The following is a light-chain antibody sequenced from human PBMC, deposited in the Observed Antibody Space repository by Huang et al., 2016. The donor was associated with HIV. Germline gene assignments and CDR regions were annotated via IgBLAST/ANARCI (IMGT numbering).Light chain of an antibody. J-gene: IGKJ3*01. CDR3: QQYNSYPFT. Sequence: DIQMTQSPSTLSASVGDSVTITCRASQSITSWLAWYQQKPGKAHKVLIYKASSVESGVPSRFSGSGSGTEFTLTISSLQPDDFATYYCQQYNSYPFTFGPGTKVDIK. CDR2: KAS. V-gene: IGKV1-5*03. CDR1: QSITSW.